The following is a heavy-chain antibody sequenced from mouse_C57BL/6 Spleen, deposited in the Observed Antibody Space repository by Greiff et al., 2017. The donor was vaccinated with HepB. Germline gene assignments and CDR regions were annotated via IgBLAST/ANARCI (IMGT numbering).Heavy chain of an antibody. V-gene: IGHV1-19*01. CDR1: GYTFTDYY. J-gene: IGHJ2*01. Sequence: VQLQQSGPVLVKPGASVKMSCKASGYTFTDYYMNWVKQSHGKSLEWIGVINPYNGGTSYNQKFKGKATLTVDKSSSTAYMELNSLTSEDSAVYYCARSAYYSNYLDYWGQGTTLTVSS. CDR2: INPYNGGT. CDR3: ARSAYYSNYLDY. D-gene: IGHD2-5*01.